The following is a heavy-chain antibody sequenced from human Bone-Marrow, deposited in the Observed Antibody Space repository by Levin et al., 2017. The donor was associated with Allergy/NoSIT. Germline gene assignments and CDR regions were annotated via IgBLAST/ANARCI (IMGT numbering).Heavy chain of an antibody. Sequence: TGGSLRLSCAASGFTFSNAWMSWVRQAPGKGLEWVGRIKSKTDGGTTDYAAPVKGRFTISRDDSRTPLYLQMNSLRTEDTAVYYCATEGYTYGYHAFDLWGQGTMVTVSS. CDR3: ATEGYTYGYHAFDL. CDR2: IKSKTDGGTT. CDR1: GFTFSNAW. D-gene: IGHD5-18*01. J-gene: IGHJ3*01. V-gene: IGHV3-15*05.